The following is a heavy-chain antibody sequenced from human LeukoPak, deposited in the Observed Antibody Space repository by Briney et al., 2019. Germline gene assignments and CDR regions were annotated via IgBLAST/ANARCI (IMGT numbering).Heavy chain of an antibody. CDR3: ARVILGTFDI. Sequence: GGSLRLSCAASGFTFIRYTMNWVRQAPGKGLEWVSSISSGTTTIYYADSVKGRFTISRDNAKNSLYLQMNSLRADDTAVYYCARVILGTFDIWGQGTMVTVSS. CDR1: GFTFIRYT. V-gene: IGHV3-48*04. D-gene: IGHD2-15*01. CDR2: ISSGTTTI. J-gene: IGHJ3*02.